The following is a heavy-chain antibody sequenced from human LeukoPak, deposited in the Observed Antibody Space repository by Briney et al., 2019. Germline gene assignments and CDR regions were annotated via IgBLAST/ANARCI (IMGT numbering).Heavy chain of an antibody. CDR2: IYYSGST. Sequence: PSETPSLTCTVSGGSISSSSYYWGWIRQPPGKGLEWIGSIYYSGSTYYNPSLRSRVTISVDTSKNQFSLKVSSVTAADTAMYYCARRQRFLEDYYYLDVWGKGTTVTVSS. CDR1: GGSISSSSYY. V-gene: IGHV4-39*01. J-gene: IGHJ6*03. D-gene: IGHD3-3*01. CDR3: ARRQRFLEDYYYLDV.